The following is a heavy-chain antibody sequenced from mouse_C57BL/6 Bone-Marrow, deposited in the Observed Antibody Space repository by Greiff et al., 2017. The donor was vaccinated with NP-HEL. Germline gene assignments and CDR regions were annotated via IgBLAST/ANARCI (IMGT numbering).Heavy chain of an antibody. J-gene: IGHJ1*03. D-gene: IGHD1-1*01. CDR1: GFTFSDYG. CDR3: ARHLLLGYFDV. CDR2: ISSGSSTI. Sequence: DVMLVESGGGLVKPGGSLKLSCAASGFTFSDYGMHWVRQAPEKGLEWVAYISSGSSTIYYADTVKGRFTISRDNAKNTLFLQMTSLRSEDTAMYYCARHLLLGYFDVWGTGTTVTVSS. V-gene: IGHV5-17*01.